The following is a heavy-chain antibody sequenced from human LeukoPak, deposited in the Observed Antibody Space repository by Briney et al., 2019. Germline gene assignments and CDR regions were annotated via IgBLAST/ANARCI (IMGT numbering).Heavy chain of an antibody. J-gene: IGHJ4*02. CDR2: IYTSGIA. D-gene: IGHD3-10*01. CDR3: ARLSNYGIYYFDY. Sequence: SETLSLTCTVSGGSMSSYYWSWIRQPAGKGLEWIGRIYTSGIANYNPSLKSRVTISVDTSKNQFSLKLSSVTAADTAVYYCARLSNYGIYYFDYWGQGTLVTVSS. V-gene: IGHV4-4*07. CDR1: GGSMSSYY.